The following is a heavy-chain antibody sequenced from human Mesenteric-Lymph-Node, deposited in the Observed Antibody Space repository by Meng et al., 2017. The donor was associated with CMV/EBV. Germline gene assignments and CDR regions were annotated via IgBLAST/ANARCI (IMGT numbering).Heavy chain of an antibody. V-gene: IGHV3-21*01. Sequence: GESLKISCAASGFRLSTYTMNWVRQTPGKGLEWVSSITRSSTYIYYADSVKGRFTISRDNAKNSLYLQMNSLRAEDTAVYYCATIQGHYGSGTDLRGYWGQGTLVTVSS. CDR3: ATIQGHYGSGTDLRGY. CDR1: GFRLSTYT. CDR2: ITRSSTYI. J-gene: IGHJ4*02. D-gene: IGHD3-10*01.